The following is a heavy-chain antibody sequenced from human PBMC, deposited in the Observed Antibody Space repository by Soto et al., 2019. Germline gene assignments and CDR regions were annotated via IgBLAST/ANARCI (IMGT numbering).Heavy chain of an antibody. J-gene: IGHJ4*02. D-gene: IGHD3-10*01. CDR2: ISAYNGNT. CDR1: GYTFTSYG. V-gene: IGHV1-18*01. CDR3: ARGGSHGSGSYYNVWTQYSFDH. Sequence: QVQLVQSGAEVKKPGASVKVSCKASGYTFTSYGISWVRQAPGQGLEWMGWISAYNGNTNYAQKLQXXXTMTTDTSTSXXYXEXXSLRSDDTAVYYCARGGSHGSGSYYNVWTQYSFDHWGQGTLVTVSS.